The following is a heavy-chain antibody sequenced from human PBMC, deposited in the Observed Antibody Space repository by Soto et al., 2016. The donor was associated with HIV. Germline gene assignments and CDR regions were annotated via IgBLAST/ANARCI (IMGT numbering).Heavy chain of an antibody. CDR3: AREDIVIVPAARRDYGMGR. V-gene: IGHV3-21*01. CDR2: ISGSSS. CDR1: GFTFSSYN. Sequence: EVQLVESGGGLVKPGGSLRLSCAASGFTFSSYNMNWVRQAPGKGLEWVSSISGSSSHFADSVKGRFTISRDNAKNSLYLQMNSLRAEDTAVYYCAREDIVIVPAARRDYGMGRLGPRDHGHRLL. D-gene: IGHD2-2*01. J-gene: IGHJ6*02.